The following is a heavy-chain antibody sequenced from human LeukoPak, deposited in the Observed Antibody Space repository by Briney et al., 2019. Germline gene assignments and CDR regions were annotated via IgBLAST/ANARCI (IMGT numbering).Heavy chain of an antibody. Sequence: PGRSLRLSCAASGFTLDDYAMHWVRQAPGKGLEWVSAISGSGGSTYYADSVKGRFTISRDNSKNTLYLQMNSLRAEDTAVYYCAKDGGNDYGDYVDYYYGMDVWGQGTTVTVSS. CDR2: ISGSGGST. J-gene: IGHJ6*02. V-gene: IGHV3-23*01. CDR1: GFTLDDYA. D-gene: IGHD4-17*01. CDR3: AKDGGNDYGDYVDYYYGMDV.